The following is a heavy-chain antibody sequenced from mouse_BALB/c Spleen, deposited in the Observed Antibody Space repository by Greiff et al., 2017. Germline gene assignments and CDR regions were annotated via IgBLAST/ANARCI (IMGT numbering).Heavy chain of an antibody. V-gene: IGHV1-4*02. CDR2: INPSSGYT. CDR3: ARSLYGRDFDY. J-gene: IGHJ2*01. D-gene: IGHD2-1*01. CDR1: GYTFTSYT. Sequence: QVQLKESAAELARPGASVKMSCKASGYTFTSYTMHWVKQRPGQGLEWIGYINPSSGYTEYNQKFKDKTTLTADKSSSTAYMQLSSLTSEDSAVYYCARSLYGRDFDYWGQGTTLTVSS.